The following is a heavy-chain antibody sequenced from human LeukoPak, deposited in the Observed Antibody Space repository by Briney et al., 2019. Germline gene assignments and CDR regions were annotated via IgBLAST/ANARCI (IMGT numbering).Heavy chain of an antibody. J-gene: IGHJ3*02. Sequence: SETLSLTCTVSGGSISSSLYYWGWIRQPPGKGLEWIGNIYYDGSTYYNPSLKSRATISVDTSKNQFSLKLTSVTAADTALYFCARHGGVVRGQGSDAFDIWGQGTMFTVSS. CDR3: ARHGGVVRGQGSDAFDI. D-gene: IGHD3-10*01. CDR1: GGSISSSLYY. V-gene: IGHV4-39*07. CDR2: IYYDGST.